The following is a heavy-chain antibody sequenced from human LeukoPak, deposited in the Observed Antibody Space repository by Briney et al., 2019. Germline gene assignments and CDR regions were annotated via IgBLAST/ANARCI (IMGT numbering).Heavy chain of an antibody. CDR3: ARGLLTTVTDY. Sequence: GGSLRLSCAASGFTFSSYWMPWVRQAPGKGLVWVSRINSDGSSTSYADSVKGRFTISRDNAKNTLYLQMNSLRAEDTAVYYCARGLLTTVTDYWGQGTLVTVSS. V-gene: IGHV3-74*01. J-gene: IGHJ4*02. D-gene: IGHD4-4*01. CDR1: GFTFSSYW. CDR2: INSDGSST.